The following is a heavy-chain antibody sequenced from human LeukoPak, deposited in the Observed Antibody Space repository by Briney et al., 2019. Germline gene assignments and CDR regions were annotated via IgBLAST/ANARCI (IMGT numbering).Heavy chain of an antibody. CDR3: ARVKYYGSGPFHAFDI. J-gene: IGHJ3*02. V-gene: IGHV4-59*01. D-gene: IGHD3-10*01. Sequence: PSETLSLTCTVSGGSISSYYWSWIRQPPGKGLEWIGYIYYSGSTNYNPSLKSRVTISVDTSKHQFSLKLSSVTAADTAVYYCARVKYYGSGPFHAFDIWGQGTMATVSS. CDR1: GGSISSYY. CDR2: IYYSGST.